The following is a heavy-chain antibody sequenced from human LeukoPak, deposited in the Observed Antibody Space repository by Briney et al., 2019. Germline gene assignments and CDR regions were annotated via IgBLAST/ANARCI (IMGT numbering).Heavy chain of an antibody. CDR3: ARREVNCGGDCLDY. CDR2: IYYSGST. V-gene: IGHV4-59*08. D-gene: IGHD2-21*01. J-gene: IGHJ4*02. Sequence: SETLSLTCTVSGGSMSSYYWSWIRQPPGKGLEWIGNIYYSGSTNYNPSLNSRVTISVDTSKNQFSLKLSSVTAADTAVYYCARREVNCGGDCLDYWGQGTLVTVSS. CDR1: GGSMSSYY.